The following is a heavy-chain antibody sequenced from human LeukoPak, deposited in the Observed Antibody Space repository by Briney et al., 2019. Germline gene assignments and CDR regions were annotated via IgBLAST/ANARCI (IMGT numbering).Heavy chain of an antibody. CDR2: IKSKTDGETT. CDR3: TTLRLALAYGVDV. CDR1: GFTFSSYA. Sequence: PGGSLRLSCAASGFTFSSYAMSWVRQAPGQGLEWIGRIKSKTDGETTEYAAPVKGRFTISRDDSKNTLYLQMNSLKTEDTAVYYCTTLRLALAYGVDVWGQGTTVTVSS. D-gene: IGHD5/OR15-5a*01. J-gene: IGHJ6*02. V-gene: IGHV3-15*01.